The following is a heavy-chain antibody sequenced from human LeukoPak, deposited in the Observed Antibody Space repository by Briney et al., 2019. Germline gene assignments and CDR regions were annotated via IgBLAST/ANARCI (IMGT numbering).Heavy chain of an antibody. CDR2: IYYSGST. CDR1: GGSISSYY. Sequence: SETLSLTCTVSGGSISSYYWSWIRQPPGKGLEWIGYIYYSGSTNYNPSLKSRVTISVDTSKNQFSLKLSSVTAADTAVYYCARGDLRWSFDPWGQGTLVTVSS. CDR3: ARGDLRWSFDP. V-gene: IGHV4-59*08. J-gene: IGHJ5*02. D-gene: IGHD4-23*01.